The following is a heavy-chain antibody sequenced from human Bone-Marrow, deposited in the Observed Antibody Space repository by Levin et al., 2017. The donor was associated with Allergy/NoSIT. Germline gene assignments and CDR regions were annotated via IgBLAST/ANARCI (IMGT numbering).Heavy chain of an antibody. J-gene: IGHJ3*02. CDR3: AHSATGTMYDAFDI. CDR2: VYWDGET. D-gene: IGHD1-1*01. V-gene: IGHV2-5*02. CDR1: SLTTSGVG. Sequence: SLTTSGVGVGWIRPPPGKALEWLGVVYWDGETRYSPSLKNRLTITEDPSKTQVVLTMTNMDPVDTATYYCAHSATGTMYDAFDIWGQGAMVTVSS.